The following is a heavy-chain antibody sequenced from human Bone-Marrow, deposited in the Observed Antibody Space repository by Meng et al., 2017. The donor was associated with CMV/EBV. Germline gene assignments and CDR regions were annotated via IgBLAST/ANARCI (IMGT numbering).Heavy chain of an antibody. V-gene: IGHV1-69*12. Sequence: VQLVQSGAEVKKPGSAVKVSCKASGGTFSSYAISWVRQAPGQGLEWLGVIIPIFGTANYAQKFQGRVTITADESTSTAYMELSSLRSEDTAVYYCARSQYSSSWYPFTHWGQGTLVTVSS. CDR1: GGTFSSYA. CDR2: IIPIFGTA. D-gene: IGHD6-13*01. CDR3: ARSQYSSSWYPFTH. J-gene: IGHJ4*02.